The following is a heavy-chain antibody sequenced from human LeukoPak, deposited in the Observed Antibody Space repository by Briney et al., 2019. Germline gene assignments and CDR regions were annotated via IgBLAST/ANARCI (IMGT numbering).Heavy chain of an antibody. Sequence: RTSETLSFTSSDQGSSSCGSNWSWLRQPPGKGLQWIGQIDHSGSTHSIPSLKSRVTISLDTSQSQVSLRVNSVTAADTAVYFCGRGGYGWYFCRWGPVALVTVSS. D-gene: IGHD6-13*01. CDR1: GSSSCGSN. CDR3: GRGGYGWYFCR. J-gene: IGHJ2*01. CDR2: IDHSGST. V-gene: IGHV4-34*01.